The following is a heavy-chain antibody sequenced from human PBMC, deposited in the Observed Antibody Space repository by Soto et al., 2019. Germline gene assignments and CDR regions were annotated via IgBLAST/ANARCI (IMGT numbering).Heavy chain of an antibody. V-gene: IGHV4-61*01. CDR2: MYYGGST. CDR3: ARQSHELAAGFDY. D-gene: IGHD6-13*01. Sequence: SETLSLTCTVSGGSVSSGNYYCSWIRQPPGKGLEWIGYMYYGGSTNYNPSLKSRATISVDTSKNQFSLKLSSVTAADTAVYYCARQSHELAAGFDYWGQGSLVTVSS. J-gene: IGHJ4*02. CDR1: GGSVSSGNYY.